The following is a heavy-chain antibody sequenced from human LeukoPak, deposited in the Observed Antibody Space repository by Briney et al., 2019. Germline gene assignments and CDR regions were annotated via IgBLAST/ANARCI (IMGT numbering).Heavy chain of an antibody. CDR3: ARDSSPWYYYDRSGSNGFDP. V-gene: IGHV3-30-3*01. D-gene: IGHD3-22*01. Sequence: GGSLRLSCAASGFTFRNYALHWVRQAPGKGLEWVALISYDGSNKYYADSVKGRFTISRDNSKNTLYLQMNSLRADDTAVYYCARDSSPWYYYDRSGSNGFDPWGQGTLVTVSS. CDR2: ISYDGSNK. J-gene: IGHJ5*02. CDR1: GFTFRNYA.